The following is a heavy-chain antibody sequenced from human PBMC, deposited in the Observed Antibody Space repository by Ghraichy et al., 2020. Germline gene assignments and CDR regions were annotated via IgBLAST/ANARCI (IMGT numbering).Heavy chain of an antibody. CDR3: ARDKSVPTNSDFWSVNLFDP. Sequence: SCAASGFTFSSYTMHWVRQAPGKGLEWVTVISYDGNNKYYADSVKGRFTISRDNSMDTLYLQMNSLRAEDTAVYFCARDKSVPTNSDFWSVNLFDPWGQGTLVTVSS. V-gene: IGHV3-30*04. D-gene: IGHD3-3*01. CDR1: GFTFSSYT. J-gene: IGHJ5*02. CDR2: ISYDGNNK.